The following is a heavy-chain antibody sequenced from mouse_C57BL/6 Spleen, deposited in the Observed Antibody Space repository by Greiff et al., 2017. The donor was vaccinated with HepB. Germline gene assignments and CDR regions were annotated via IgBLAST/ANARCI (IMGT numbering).Heavy chain of an antibody. V-gene: IGHV1-4*01. CDR2: INPSSGYT. J-gene: IGHJ2*01. Sequence: QVQLQQSGAELARPGASVKMSCKASGYTFTSYTMHWVKQRPGQGLEWIGYINPSSGYTKYNQKFKDKATLTADKSSSTAYMQLSSLTSEDSAVYYCARGNGYDVNFDYWGHGTTLTVSS. D-gene: IGHD2-2*01. CDR3: ARGNGYDVNFDY. CDR1: GYTFTSYT.